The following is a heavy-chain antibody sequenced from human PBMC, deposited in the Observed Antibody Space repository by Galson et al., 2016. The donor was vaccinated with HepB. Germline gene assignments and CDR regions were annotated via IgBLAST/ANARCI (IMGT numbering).Heavy chain of an antibody. D-gene: IGHD3-22*01. CDR1: GFTFSTYS. V-gene: IGHV3-21*01. J-gene: IGHJ6*02. CDR2: ISSSSSYI. Sequence: SLRLSCAASGFTFSTYSMNWVRQAPGKGLEWVSSISSSSSYIYYADSVKGRFTISRDNAKNSLYLQINSLRAEDTAVYYCARALYYDTSTYYYRGSDYANCYGLDAWGQGTTVTVSS. CDR3: ARALYYDTSTYYYRGSDYANCYGLDA.